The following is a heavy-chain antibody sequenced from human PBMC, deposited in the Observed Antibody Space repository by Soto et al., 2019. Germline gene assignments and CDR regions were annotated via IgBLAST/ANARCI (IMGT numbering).Heavy chain of an antibody. CDR3: ARSYSVTTSSYYGVDV. CDR1: GDAFSSYA. Sequence: QVQLIQSGAAVKKPGSSVKVSCHTSGDAFSSYAMSWVRQGPGQGLEWMGGIIPMFGTPIYTEKFQGRVTITADETTRALYMELRSLTSADSAVYYCARSYSVTTSSYYGVDVWGQGTTIIVS. V-gene: IGHV1-69*01. CDR2: IIPMFGTP. J-gene: IGHJ6*02. D-gene: IGHD4-17*01.